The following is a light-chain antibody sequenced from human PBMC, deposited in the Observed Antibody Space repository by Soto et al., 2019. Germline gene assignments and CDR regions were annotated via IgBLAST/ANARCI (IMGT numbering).Light chain of an antibody. V-gene: IGLV1-40*01. CDR1: SSNIGAGYD. J-gene: IGLJ3*02. CDR2: GNS. Sequence: QSVLTQPPSVSGAPGQRVTISCTGSSSNIGAGYDVHWYHQLPGTAPKLLIYGNSNRPSGVPDRFSGSKSGTSASLAITGLQAEDEADYYCQSYDSRLSGWVFGGGTKVTVL. CDR3: QSYDSRLSGWV.